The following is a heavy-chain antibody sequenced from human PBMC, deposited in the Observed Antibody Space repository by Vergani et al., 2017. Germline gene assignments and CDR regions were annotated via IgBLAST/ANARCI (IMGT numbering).Heavy chain of an antibody. V-gene: IGHV4-39*01. CDR1: GGSISSSSYY. J-gene: IGHJ5*02. CDR3: ARHDVTMVRGSINPAPNTAINWFDP. D-gene: IGHD3-10*01. Sequence: QLQLQESGPGLVKPSETLSLTCTVSGGSISSSSYYWGWIRQPPGKGLEWIGSIYYSGSTYYNPSLKSRVTISVDTSKNQFSLKLSSVTAADTAVYYCARHDVTMVRGSINPAPNTAINWFDPWGQGTLVTVSS. CDR2: IYYSGST.